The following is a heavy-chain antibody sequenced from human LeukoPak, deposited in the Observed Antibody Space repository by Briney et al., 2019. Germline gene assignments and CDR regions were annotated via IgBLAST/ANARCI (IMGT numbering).Heavy chain of an antibody. Sequence: GRSLRLSCATSGFTFSSYGMYWVRQAPGKGLEWVSYISSSSSTIYYADSVKGRFTISRDNAKNSLYLQMNSLRAEDTAVYYCASWGLTSSYYYYYYYMDVWGKGTTVTVSS. J-gene: IGHJ6*03. D-gene: IGHD6-6*01. V-gene: IGHV3-48*01. CDR3: ASWGLTSSYYYYYYYMDV. CDR1: GFTFSSYG. CDR2: ISSSSSTI.